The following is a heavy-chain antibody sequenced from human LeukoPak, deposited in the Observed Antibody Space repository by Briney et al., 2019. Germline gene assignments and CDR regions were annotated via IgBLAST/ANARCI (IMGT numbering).Heavy chain of an antibody. CDR2: ISYDGSNK. V-gene: IGHV3-30-3*01. D-gene: IGHD2-15*01. Sequence: GGSLRLSCAASGFTFSSYAMHWVRQAPGKGLEWVAVISYDGSNKYYADSVKGRFTISRDNSKNTLYLQMNSLRAEDTAVYYCARGTYCSGGSCYPLYYYYYGMDVWGQGTTVTVSS. CDR3: ARGTYCSGGSCYPLYYYYYGMDV. J-gene: IGHJ6*02. CDR1: GFTFSSYA.